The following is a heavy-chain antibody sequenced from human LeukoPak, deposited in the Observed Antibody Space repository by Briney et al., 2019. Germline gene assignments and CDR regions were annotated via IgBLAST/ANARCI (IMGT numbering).Heavy chain of an antibody. CDR2: INHNGST. CDR3: ARASQLVISRRGNWFDP. CDR1: GGSFSRYY. Sequence: SETLSLTCAVYGGSFSRYYWSWIRQPPGKGLQGIGEINHNGSTNNNPSLKSRVTISVDRSKNQFSLKLNSVTAAVTAVYYCARASQLVISRRGNWFDPWGQGTLVTVSS. J-gene: IGHJ5*02. D-gene: IGHD6-6*01. V-gene: IGHV4-34*01.